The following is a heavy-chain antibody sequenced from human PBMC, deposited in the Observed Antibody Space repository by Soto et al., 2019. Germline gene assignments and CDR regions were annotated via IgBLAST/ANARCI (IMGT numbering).Heavy chain of an antibody. D-gene: IGHD3-10*01. V-gene: IGHV3-7*03. CDR3: ARDRAGYYGSGSFHYDYGMDV. Sequence: GGSLRLSCAASGFPFSIYWMSLVRQSPGKGLEWVANIKQDGSEKYYVDSVKGRFTISRDNAKNSLYLQMNSLRAEDTAVYYCARDRAGYYGSGSFHYDYGMDVWGQGTTVTVSS. CDR1: GFPFSIYW. J-gene: IGHJ6*02. CDR2: IKQDGSEK.